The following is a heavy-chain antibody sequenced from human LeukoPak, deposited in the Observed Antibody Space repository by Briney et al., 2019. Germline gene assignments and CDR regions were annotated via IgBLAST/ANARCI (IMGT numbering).Heavy chain of an antibody. D-gene: IGHD3-9*01. CDR2: IYYSGST. V-gene: IGHV4-39*07. CDR3: ARDLLLRYFDWLPQPFSDAFDI. CDR1: GGSISSSSYY. Sequence: SETLSITCTVSGGSISSSSYYWGWIRQPPGKGLEWIGSIYYSGSTYYNPSLKSRVTISVDTSKNQFSLKLSSVTAADTAVYYCARDLLLRYFDWLPQPFSDAFDIWGQGTMVTVSS. J-gene: IGHJ3*02.